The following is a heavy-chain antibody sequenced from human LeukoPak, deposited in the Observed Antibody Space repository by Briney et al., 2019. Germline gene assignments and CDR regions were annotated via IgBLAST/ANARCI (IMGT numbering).Heavy chain of an antibody. CDR3: AARRPSDC. Sequence: PGGSLRLSCEASGFTFSSYWMSWVRQAPGKGLEWVANIKTDGSEKYYVDSVKGRFTISRDNSKNTVYLQMNSLRAEDTAVYYCAARRPSDCWGQGTLVTVSS. CDR1: GFTFSSYW. J-gene: IGHJ4*02. V-gene: IGHV3-7*03. D-gene: IGHD6-6*01. CDR2: IKTDGSEK.